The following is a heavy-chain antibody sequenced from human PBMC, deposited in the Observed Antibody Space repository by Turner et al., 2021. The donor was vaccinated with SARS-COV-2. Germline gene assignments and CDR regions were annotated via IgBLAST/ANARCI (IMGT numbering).Heavy chain of an antibody. V-gene: IGHV3-23*01. CDR3: AKATYWDSGKHHDLDS. D-gene: IGHD2-8*02. CDR1: GFQFRSYA. J-gene: IGHJ4*02. CDR2: INEDGVST. Sequence: VQLLESGGGLVQPGGSLRISCAASGFQFRSYAMNWVRQVPGKGLEWVSGINEDGVSTNYADSVKGRFTVSRDNSKNTVDLQMNRLGVEDTAVYYCAKATYWDSGKHHDLDSWGQGTLV.